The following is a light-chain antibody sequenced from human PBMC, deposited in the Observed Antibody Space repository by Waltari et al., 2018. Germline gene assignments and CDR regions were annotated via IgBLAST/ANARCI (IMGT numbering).Light chain of an antibody. Sequence: QSELTQPPSVSAAPGQKVTIPCSGGNSNFGNDYVSWYQQLPGTAPKLLIYENDKRPSGIPDRFSGSKSGTSATLAITGLQSGDEANYYCGTWDNSLSGGVFGGGTWLTVL. V-gene: IGLV1-51*02. CDR1: NSNFGNDY. CDR2: END. J-gene: IGLJ3*02. CDR3: GTWDNSLSGGV.